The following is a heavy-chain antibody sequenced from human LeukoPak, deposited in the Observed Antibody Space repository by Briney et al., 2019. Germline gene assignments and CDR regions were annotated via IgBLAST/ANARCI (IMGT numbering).Heavy chain of an antibody. CDR1: GFIFSDYY. Sequence: PGGSLRLSCAASGFIFSDYYMSWIRQAPGKGLEWVSYISSSSSYTNYADSVKGRFTISRDNAKNSLYLQMNSLRAEDTAVYYCARDLDGVSFDYWGQGTLVTVSS. CDR3: ARDLDGVSFDY. CDR2: ISSSSSYT. J-gene: IGHJ4*02. V-gene: IGHV3-11*06. D-gene: IGHD1-1*01.